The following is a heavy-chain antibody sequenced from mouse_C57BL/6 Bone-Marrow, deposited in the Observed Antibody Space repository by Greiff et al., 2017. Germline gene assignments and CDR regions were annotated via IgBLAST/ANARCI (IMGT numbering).Heavy chain of an antibody. V-gene: IGHV1-64*01. CDR3: AVYYDCYALDY. Sequence: QVQLQQPGAELVKPGASVKLSCKASGYTFTSYWMHWVKQRPGQGLEWIGMIHPNSGSTNYNEKFKSKATLTVDKSSSTAYMQLSSLTSEDSAVYYCAVYYDCYALDYWGQGTSVTVSS. CDR2: IHPNSGST. CDR1: GYTFTSYW. D-gene: IGHD2-1*01. J-gene: IGHJ4*01.